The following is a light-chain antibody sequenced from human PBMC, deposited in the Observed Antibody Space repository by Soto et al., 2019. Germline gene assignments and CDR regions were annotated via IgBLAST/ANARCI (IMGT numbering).Light chain of an antibody. J-gene: IGKJ1*01. V-gene: IGKV1-27*01. CDR2: AAS. Sequence: DIQMTQSPSSLSASVGDRVTITCRASQGFNNYFAWYQQKPGKVPKILIYAASTLQPGVPSRFSGSGSGTDFTLTISSLQPEDVATYYCQKYNGAPRTFGQGTKVEIK. CDR1: QGFNNY. CDR3: QKYNGAPRT.